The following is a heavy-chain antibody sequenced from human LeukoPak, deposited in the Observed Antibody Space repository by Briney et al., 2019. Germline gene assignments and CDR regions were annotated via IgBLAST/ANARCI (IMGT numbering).Heavy chain of an antibody. CDR1: GFTFGSYW. J-gene: IGHJ5*02. CDR2: IKQDVSEK. CDR3: ARGRRVPAAMGNWLDP. D-gene: IGHD2-2*01. Sequence: GGSLSLSCPAAGFTFGSYWMRWVRQAPGKGLGWVANIKQDVSEKFYADSVKGRFTISRDNAKNSLYLQMNSLRAEDTAVYYCARGRRVPAAMGNWLDPWGQGTLVTVSS. V-gene: IGHV3-7*01.